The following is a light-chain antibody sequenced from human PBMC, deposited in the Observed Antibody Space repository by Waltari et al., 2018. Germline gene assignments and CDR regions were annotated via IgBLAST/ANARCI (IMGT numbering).Light chain of an antibody. CDR3: QVWDSDGDYVV. CDR1: DIGDKR. J-gene: IGLJ2*01. CDR2: DDT. V-gene: IGLV3-21*02. Sequence: SYVLTQPPSVSVAPGQTARITCGGSDIGDKRVHWYQHKTGQDPLLVGYDDTDRPSGIPGRISGSNSGYTATLSITRVEAGDEADYYCQVWDSDGDYVVFGGGTKLIVL.